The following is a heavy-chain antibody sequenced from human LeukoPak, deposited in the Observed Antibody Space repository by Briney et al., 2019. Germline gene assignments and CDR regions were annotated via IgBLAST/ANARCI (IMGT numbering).Heavy chain of an antibody. Sequence: SQTLSLTCAISGDSVSGNSAAWNWIRQSPSRGLEWLGRTYYRSKWYNDYAVSVKSRIIINPDTSKNQFSLQLNSVTPEDTAVYYCARDTGYCNAGSCYSFDYWGQGTLVTVSS. V-gene: IGHV6-1*01. CDR2: TYYRSKWYN. J-gene: IGHJ4*02. CDR1: GDSVSGNSAA. CDR3: ARDTGYCNAGSCYSFDY. D-gene: IGHD2-15*01.